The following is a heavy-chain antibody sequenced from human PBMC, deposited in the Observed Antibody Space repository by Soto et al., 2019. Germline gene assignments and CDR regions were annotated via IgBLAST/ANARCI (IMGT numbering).Heavy chain of an antibody. V-gene: IGHV3-30*18. CDR3: AKAPTPLRYGSGSTSNWFDP. J-gene: IGHJ5*02. D-gene: IGHD3-10*01. CDR1: GFTFSSYG. CDR2: ISYDGSNK. Sequence: GGSMRLSCAASGFTFSSYGMHWVRQAPGKGLEWVAVISYDGSNKYYADSVKGRFTISRDNSKNTLYLQMNSLRAEDTAVYYCAKAPTPLRYGSGSTSNWFDPWGQGTLVTVSS.